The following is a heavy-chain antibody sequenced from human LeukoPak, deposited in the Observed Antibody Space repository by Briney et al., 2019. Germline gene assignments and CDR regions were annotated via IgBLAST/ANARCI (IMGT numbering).Heavy chain of an antibody. J-gene: IGHJ4*02. Sequence: GGSLRLSCAASGFTFSSYSMNWVRQAPGKGLEWVSYISSSSSNKYYADSVKGRFTISRDNAKNSLYLQMNSLRAEDTAVYYCARDGLDIRYWGQGTLVTVSS. D-gene: IGHD2-2*03. CDR2: ISSSSSNK. CDR3: ARDGLDIRY. CDR1: GFTFSSYS. V-gene: IGHV3-48*04.